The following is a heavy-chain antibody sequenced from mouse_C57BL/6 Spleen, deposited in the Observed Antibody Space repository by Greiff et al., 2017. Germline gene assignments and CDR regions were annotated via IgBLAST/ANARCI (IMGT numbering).Heavy chain of an antibody. D-gene: IGHD1-1*01. V-gene: IGHV1-82*01. Sequence: QVQLQQSGPELVKPGASVKISCKASGYAFSSSWMNWVKQRPGKGLEWIGRIYPGDGDTNYNGKFKGKATLTADKSSSPAYMQLSSLTSEDSAVYFCARERNGSFAYWGQGTLVTVSA. J-gene: IGHJ3*01. CDR2: IYPGDGDT. CDR3: ARERNGSFAY. CDR1: GYAFSSSW.